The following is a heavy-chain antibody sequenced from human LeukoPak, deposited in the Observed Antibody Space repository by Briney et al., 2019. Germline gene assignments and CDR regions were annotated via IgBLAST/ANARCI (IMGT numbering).Heavy chain of an antibody. V-gene: IGHV4-59*08. CDR1: GGSISSYY. D-gene: IGHD3-22*01. J-gene: IGHJ4*02. Sequence: SETPSLTCTVSGGSISSYYWSWIRQPPGKGLEWIGYIYYSGSTNYNPSLKSRVTISVDTSKNQFSLKLSSVTAADTAVYYCARHYYRRGPLDYWGQGTLVTVSS. CDR2: IYYSGST. CDR3: ARHYYRRGPLDY.